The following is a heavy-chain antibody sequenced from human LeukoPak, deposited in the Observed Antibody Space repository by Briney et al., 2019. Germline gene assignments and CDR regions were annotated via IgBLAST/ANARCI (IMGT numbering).Heavy chain of an antibody. CDR2: ISHDGKNK. V-gene: IGHV3-30*18. Sequence: GSLRLSCAASEFIFTMYGLHWVRQPPGKGLEWVAVISHDGKNKYYADFVKGRFTISRDNSKNTVDLQMNSVRVDDTAVYYCAKDQSGYDFWSGYQRLAMDVWGQGPTVSVSS. CDR3: AKDQSGYDFWSGYQRLAMDV. CDR1: EFIFTMYG. J-gene: IGHJ6*02. D-gene: IGHD3-3*01.